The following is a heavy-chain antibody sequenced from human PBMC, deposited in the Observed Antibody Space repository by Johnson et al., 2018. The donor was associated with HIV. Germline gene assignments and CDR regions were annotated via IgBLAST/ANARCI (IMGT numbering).Heavy chain of an antibody. J-gene: IGHJ3*01. CDR2: ISYDGSNK. D-gene: IGHD5-12*01. V-gene: IGHV3-30-3*01. CDR3: ARDPAWL. CDR1: GFTFSSYA. Sequence: GGGVVQPGRSLRLSCAASGFTFSSYAMHWVRQAPGKGLEWVAVISYDGSNKYYADSVKGRFTISRDNSKNTLYLQMNSLRAEDTAVYYCARDPAWLWGQGTMVTVSS.